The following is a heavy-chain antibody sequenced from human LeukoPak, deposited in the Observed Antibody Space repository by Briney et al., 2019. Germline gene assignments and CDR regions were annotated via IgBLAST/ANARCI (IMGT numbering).Heavy chain of an antibody. CDR2: ISYDGSNK. V-gene: IGHV3-30-3*02. Sequence: GRSLRLSCAASGFTFSSYAMHWVRQAPGKGLEWVAVISYDGSNKYYADSVKGRFTISRDNSKNTLYLQMNSLRAEDTAVYYCAKSSGFYESSGSDWGYGMDVWGRGTTVTVSS. CDR3: AKSSGFYESSGSDWGYGMDV. CDR1: GFTFSSYA. D-gene: IGHD3-22*01. J-gene: IGHJ6*02.